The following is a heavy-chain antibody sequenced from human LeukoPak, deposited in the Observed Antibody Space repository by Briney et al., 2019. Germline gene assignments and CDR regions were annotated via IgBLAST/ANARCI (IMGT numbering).Heavy chain of an antibody. CDR2: INHSGST. V-gene: IGHV4-34*01. J-gene: IGHJ4*02. CDR1: GGSFSGYY. D-gene: IGHD3-10*01. Sequence: SETLSLTCAVYGGSFSGYYWSWIRKPPGKGLEWIGEINHSGSTNYNPSLKSRVTISVDTSKNQFSLKLSSVTAADTAVYYCAGYSATMVRGVIDYWGQGTLVTVSS. CDR3: AGYSATMVRGVIDY.